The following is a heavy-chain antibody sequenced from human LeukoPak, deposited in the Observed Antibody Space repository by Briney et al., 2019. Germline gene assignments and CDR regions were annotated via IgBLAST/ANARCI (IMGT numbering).Heavy chain of an antibody. Sequence: PSETLSLTCTVSGGSISSYYWSWIRQPAGEGLEWIGRFYTSESSNYNPSLKSRVTMSVDTSKNQFSLKLGSVTAADTAVYYCAREGREFDSTGSRYFYYYMDVWGKGTTVTVSS. V-gene: IGHV4-4*07. D-gene: IGHD1-14*01. CDR1: GGSISSYY. J-gene: IGHJ6*03. CDR3: AREGREFDSTGSRYFYYYMDV. CDR2: FYTSESS.